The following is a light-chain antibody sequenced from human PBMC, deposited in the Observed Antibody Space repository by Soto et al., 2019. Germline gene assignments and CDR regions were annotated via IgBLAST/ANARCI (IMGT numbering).Light chain of an antibody. V-gene: IGKV3-20*01. CDR3: QQHGSSPPSWT. CDR2: GAS. Sequence: ETVLTQSPGTLSLSPGERATLSCRASQSVTSNYLAWYQQKSGQAPRLLIYGASNRATGIPDRFSGSGSGPDFTLTISRLEPEDFAVYYCQQHGSSPPSWTFGQGTKVEIK. CDR1: QSVTSNY. J-gene: IGKJ1*01.